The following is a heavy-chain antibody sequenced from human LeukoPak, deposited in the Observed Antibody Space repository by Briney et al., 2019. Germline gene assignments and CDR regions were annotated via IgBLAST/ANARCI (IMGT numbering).Heavy chain of an antibody. CDR3: AKDYYDSSGPDY. CDR1: GFTFSSYG. CDR2: ISYDGSNK. J-gene: IGHJ4*02. V-gene: IGHV3-30*18. D-gene: IGHD3-22*01. Sequence: GGSLRLSCAASGFTFSSYGMHWVRQAPGKGLEWVAVISYDGSNKYYADSVKGRFTISRDNSKNTLYLQMNSLRAEDTAVYYSAKDYYDSSGPDYWGQGTLVTASS.